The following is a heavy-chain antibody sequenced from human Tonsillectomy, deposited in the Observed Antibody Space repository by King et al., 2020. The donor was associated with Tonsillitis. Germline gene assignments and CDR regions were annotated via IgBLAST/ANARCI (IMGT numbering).Heavy chain of an antibody. D-gene: IGHD2-15*01. V-gene: IGHV1-46*01. J-gene: IGHJ3*02. CDR1: GYTFSSHY. CDR3: ARGCGGSCHSGSWLNAFDI. CDR2: VNPVGDST. Sequence: VQLVESGAEVKKPGASGRVSCKTSGYTFSSHYVHWVRQAPGQGLEWMGIVNPVGDSTIYAQRFQGRVTMSRDTSTSTVYMELTSLTSEDTAVYYCARGCGGSCHSGSWLNAFDIWGLGTMVIVS.